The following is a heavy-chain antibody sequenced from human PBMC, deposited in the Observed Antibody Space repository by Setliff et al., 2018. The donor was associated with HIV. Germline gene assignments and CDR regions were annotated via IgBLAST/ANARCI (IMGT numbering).Heavy chain of an antibody. CDR3: ARNKLSDAFDV. CDR1: GYALTGYY. Sequence: ASVKVSCKASGYALTGYYMHWVRLAPGLGLEWMGWINTYNGNTNYAQKLQGRVNMTTDTSTSTAYLELRRLRSDDTAVYFCARNKLSDAFDVWGPGTMVTVSS. D-gene: IGHD1-1*01. V-gene: IGHV1-18*04. CDR2: INTYNGNT. J-gene: IGHJ3*01.